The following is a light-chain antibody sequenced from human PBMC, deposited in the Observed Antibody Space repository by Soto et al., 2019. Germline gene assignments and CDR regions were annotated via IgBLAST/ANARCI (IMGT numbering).Light chain of an antibody. V-gene: IGLV3-21*02. CDR3: QVWDSSSDQYV. Sequence: SYELTHPPSLSVAPGQTARTTFRGKNIGRKIVHWYQQKPGQAPVLVVYDDSDRRSGIPERFSGSNSGNTATMTISRVEAGDEADYYCQVWDSSSDQYVFGTGTKGTGL. CDR2: DDS. J-gene: IGLJ1*01. CDR1: NIGRKI.